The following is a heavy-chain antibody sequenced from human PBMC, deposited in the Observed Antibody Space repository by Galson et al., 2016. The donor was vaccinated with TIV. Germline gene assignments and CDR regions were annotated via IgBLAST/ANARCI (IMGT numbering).Heavy chain of an antibody. CDR2: VYPSGNT. D-gene: IGHD5-18*01. CDR3: AKEGYSYRLS. CDR1: GGPVTSSH. V-gene: IGHV4-4*07. Sequence: LSLTCTVSGGPVTSSHWSWIRQPAGKGLEWIGRVYPSGNTNYSPSLKSRVTMSLDTSKNQFSLNLMSVTAADTAVYYCAKEGYSYRLSWGQGILVTVSS. J-gene: IGHJ4*02.